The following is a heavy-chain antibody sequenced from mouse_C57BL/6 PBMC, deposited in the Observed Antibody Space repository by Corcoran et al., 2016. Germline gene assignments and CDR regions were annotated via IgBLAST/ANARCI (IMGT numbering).Heavy chain of an antibody. J-gene: IGHJ3*01. CDR3: ARSRSSGPAY. CDR2: IDPANGNT. CDR1: GFNIKNTY. D-gene: IGHD3-2*02. Sequence: EVHLQQAVAELVMPRASVKMSCTASGFNIKNTYIHWVKQRPEQGLEGIGRIDPANGNTKYAPKFQAKATITVDTSSNTAYLQLSSLTSEDSAIYYCARSRSSGPAYWGQGTLVTVSA. V-gene: IGHV14-3*01.